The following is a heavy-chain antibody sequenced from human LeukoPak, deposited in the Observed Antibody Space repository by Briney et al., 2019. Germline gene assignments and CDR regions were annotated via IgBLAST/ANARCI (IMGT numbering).Heavy chain of an antibody. CDR1: GYTFTSYA. D-gene: IGHD6-19*01. J-gene: IGHJ4*02. CDR2: INAGNGNT. Sequence: ASVKVSCTASGYTFTSYAMHWVRQAPGQRLEWMGWINAGNGNTKYSQKFQGRVTITRDTSASTAYMELSSLRSEDTAVYYCARDGRLYSSGWYRPFDYWGQGTLVTVSS. V-gene: IGHV1-3*01. CDR3: ARDGRLYSSGWYRPFDY.